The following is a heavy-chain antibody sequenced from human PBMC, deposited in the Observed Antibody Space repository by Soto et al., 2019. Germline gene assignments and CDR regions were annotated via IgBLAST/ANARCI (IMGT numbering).Heavy chain of an antibody. J-gene: IGHJ6*03. CDR3: ARSPSQHDYGDYGAYYYYYMDV. CDR2: IGTAGDT. V-gene: IGHV3-13*01. Sequence: GGSLRLSCAASGFTFSSYDMHWVRQATGKGLEWVSAIGTAGDTYYPGSVKGRFTISRENAKNSLYLQMNSLRAGDTAVYYCARSPSQHDYGDYGAYYYYYMDVWGKGTTVTVSS. D-gene: IGHD4-17*01. CDR1: GFTFSSYD.